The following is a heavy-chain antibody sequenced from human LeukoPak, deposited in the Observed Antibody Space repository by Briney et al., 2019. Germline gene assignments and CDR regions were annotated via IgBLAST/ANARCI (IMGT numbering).Heavy chain of an antibody. Sequence: PGGSLRLSCAASGFTFSSYSMNWVRQAPGKGLEWVSSISSSSSYIYYADSVKGRFTISRDNAKNSLYLQMNSLRAEDTAVNYCARDGFIAAATDYWGQGTLVTVSS. CDR3: ARDGFIAAATDY. V-gene: IGHV3-21*01. D-gene: IGHD6-13*01. CDR1: GFTFSSYS. CDR2: ISSSSSYI. J-gene: IGHJ4*02.